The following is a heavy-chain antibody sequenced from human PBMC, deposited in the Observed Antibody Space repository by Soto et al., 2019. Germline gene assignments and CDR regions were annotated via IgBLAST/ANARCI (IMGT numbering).Heavy chain of an antibody. V-gene: IGHV3-30-3*01. CDR1: GFTFSSYA. CDR3: AREQQWLGLDYYYGMDG. J-gene: IGHJ6*02. CDR2: ISYDGSNK. Sequence: QVQLVESGGGVVQPGRSLRLSCAASGFTFSSYAMHWVRQAPGKGLEWVAVISYDGSNKYYADSVKGRFTISRDNSKNTLYLQMNSLRAEDTAVYYCAREQQWLGLDYYYGMDGWGQGTTVTVSS. D-gene: IGHD6-19*01.